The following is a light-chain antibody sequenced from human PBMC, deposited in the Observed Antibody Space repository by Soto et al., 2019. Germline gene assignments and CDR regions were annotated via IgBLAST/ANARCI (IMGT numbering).Light chain of an antibody. CDR2: AAS. CDR3: QQLNSYPLT. CDR1: QGISSY. V-gene: IGKV1-9*01. J-gene: IGKJ4*01. Sequence: DIQLTQSPSFLSASVGDRVTITCRASQGISSYLAWYQQKPGKAPKLLIYAASTLQSGVPSRFSGSGSGTEFPLTISSLQPEDFATYYCQQLNSYPLTFGGVTKVEIK.